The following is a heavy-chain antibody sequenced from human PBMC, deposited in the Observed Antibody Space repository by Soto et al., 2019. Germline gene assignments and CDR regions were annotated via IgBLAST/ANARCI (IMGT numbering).Heavy chain of an antibody. CDR1: GYSFTDYH. V-gene: IGHV1-2*04. J-gene: IGHJ6*02. CDR2: INPKSGGT. D-gene: IGHD2-8*01. Sequence: ASVKVSCKASGYSFTDYHIHWVRQAPGQGLEWLGRINPKSGGTSTAQKFQGWVTMTRDRSISTVYMELTRLRSDDTAVYFCARGHSTDCANGVCSFFYNHEMDVWG. CDR3: ARGHSTDCANGVCSFFYNHEMDV.